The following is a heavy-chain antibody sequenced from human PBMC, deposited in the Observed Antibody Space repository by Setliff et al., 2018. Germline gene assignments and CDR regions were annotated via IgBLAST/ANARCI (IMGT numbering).Heavy chain of an antibody. CDR1: GFMFYTFG. J-gene: IGHJ4*02. D-gene: IGHD3-3*01. CDR2: ISGYNGNT. Sequence: ASVKVSCKTSGFMFYTFGFSWVRHVPEQGFEWMGCISGYNGNTNYAQKFQDRVTVTMDTSTSTVYMELRSLRSGDTAVYYCARSSAPSVVLAADFDFWGLGAPVTVSS. V-gene: IGHV1-18*01. CDR3: ARSSAPSVVLAADFDF.